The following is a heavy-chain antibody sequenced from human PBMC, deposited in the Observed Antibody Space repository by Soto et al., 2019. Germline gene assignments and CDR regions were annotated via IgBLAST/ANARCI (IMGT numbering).Heavy chain of an antibody. CDR3: ARHNYGSGSTYCDY. Sequence: QVQLQESGPGLVKPSETLSLTCTVSGGSISSYYWSWIRQPPGKGLEWIGYIYYSGSTNYNPSLKSRVTISVARSKNQFSLKLNSMTAADTAVYYCARHNYGSGSTYCDYWGQGTLVTVSS. CDR2: IYYSGST. J-gene: IGHJ4*02. D-gene: IGHD3-10*01. V-gene: IGHV4-59*08. CDR1: GGSISSYY.